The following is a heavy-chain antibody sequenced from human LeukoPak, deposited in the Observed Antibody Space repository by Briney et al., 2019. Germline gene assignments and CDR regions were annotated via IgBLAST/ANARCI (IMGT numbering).Heavy chain of an antibody. CDR2: INPSGGST. J-gene: IGHJ4*02. CDR1: GYTFTSYY. D-gene: IGHD5-12*01. CDR3: AHSGYDWNYFDY. V-gene: IGHV1-46*01. Sequence: ASVKVSCKASGYTFTSYYMHWVRQAPGQGLEWMGIINPSGGSTSYARKFQGRVTMTRDTSTSTVYMELSSLRSEDTAVYYCAHSGYDWNYFDYWGQGTLVTVSS.